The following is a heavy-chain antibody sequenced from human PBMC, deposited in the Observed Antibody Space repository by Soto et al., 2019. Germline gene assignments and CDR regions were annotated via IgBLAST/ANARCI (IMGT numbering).Heavy chain of an antibody. V-gene: IGHV3-23*01. CDR1: GFTFSSYA. CDR3: AKREYSSSRGKDYYGMDV. CDR2: ISGSGGST. J-gene: IGHJ6*02. D-gene: IGHD6-6*01. Sequence: GGSLRLSCAASGFTFSSYAMSWVRQAPGRGLEWVSAISGSGGSTYYADSVKGRFTISRDNSKNTLYLQMSSLRAEDTAVYYCAKREYSSSRGKDYYGMDVWGQGSTVTVSS.